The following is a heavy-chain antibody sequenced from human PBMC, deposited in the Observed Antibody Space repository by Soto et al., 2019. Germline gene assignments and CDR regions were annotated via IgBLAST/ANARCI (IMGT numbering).Heavy chain of an antibody. CDR3: ARGKAARPDSYYYYYMDV. CDR1: GYTFTGYY. V-gene: IGHV1-2*04. CDR2: INPNSGGT. J-gene: IGHJ6*03. Sequence: ASVKVSCKASGYTFTGYYMHWVRQAPGQGLEWMGWINPNSGGTNYAQKFQGWVTMTRDTSISTAYMELSRLRSDDTAVYYCARGKAARPDSYYYYYMDVWGKGTTVTVSS. D-gene: IGHD6-6*01.